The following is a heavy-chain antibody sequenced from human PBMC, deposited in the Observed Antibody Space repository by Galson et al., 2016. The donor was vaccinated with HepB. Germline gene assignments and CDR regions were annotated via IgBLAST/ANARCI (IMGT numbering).Heavy chain of an antibody. V-gene: IGHV1-46*01. J-gene: IGHJ2*01. CDR1: AYTVTEFS. Sequence: SCKASAYTVTEFSLHWVRQAPGQGLEWVGVIKPTTGGTVSAQKFQDRVTMTTDMSTGTVYMEMNSLRSEDTALYYCVYSTGHFDLWGRGTLVTVSS. CDR3: VYSTGHFDL. CDR2: IKPTTGGT. D-gene: IGHD2-21*01.